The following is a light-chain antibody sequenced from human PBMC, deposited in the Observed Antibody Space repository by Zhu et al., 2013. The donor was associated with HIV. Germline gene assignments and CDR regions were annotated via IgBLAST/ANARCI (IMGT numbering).Light chain of an antibody. CDR1: NSDVGSENL. CDR2: EVT. J-gene: IGLJ2*01. CDR3: NSHRSGTTLVL. V-gene: IGLV2-14*02. Sequence: QSALTQPASVSGSPGQSITISCTGTNSDVGSENLVSWYQQHPGKVPKLILYEVTKRPSGISNRFSGSKSGNTASLTISGLQDDDEAEYYCNSHRSGTTLVLFGGGTKVTVL.